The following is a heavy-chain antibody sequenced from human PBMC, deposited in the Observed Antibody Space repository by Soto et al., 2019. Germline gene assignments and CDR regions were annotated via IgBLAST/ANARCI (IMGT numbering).Heavy chain of an antibody. D-gene: IGHD6-19*01. J-gene: IGHJ4*02. Sequence: ASVKVSCKASGYTFTSYDINWVRQATGQGLEWMGWMNPNSGNKGYAQKFQGRVTMTRNTSISTAYMELSSLRSEDTAVYYCARGLGRQQWLVFVFAYWGQGTLVTVSS. V-gene: IGHV1-8*01. CDR3: ARGLGRQQWLVFVFAY. CDR2: MNPNSGNK. CDR1: GYTFTSYD.